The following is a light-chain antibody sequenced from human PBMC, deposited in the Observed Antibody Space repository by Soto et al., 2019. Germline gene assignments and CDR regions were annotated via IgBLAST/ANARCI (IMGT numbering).Light chain of an antibody. V-gene: IGKV3-20*01. CDR3: QQYDTSPTWT. CDR1: QTVGSN. CDR2: GAS. Sequence: EIVMTQSPATLSVSPGERITISCRASQTVGSNLAWYQQTPGQAPRLVIYGASSRATGIPDRFIGSGSGTDFTLTISRLEPEDFAVYYCQQYDTSPTWTFGQGTKVDIK. J-gene: IGKJ1*01.